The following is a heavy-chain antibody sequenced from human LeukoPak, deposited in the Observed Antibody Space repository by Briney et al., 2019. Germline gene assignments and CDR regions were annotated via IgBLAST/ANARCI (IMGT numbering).Heavy chain of an antibody. CDR2: INDSGRT. J-gene: IGHJ3*02. V-gene: IGHV4-34*01. CDR1: GESFSGYY. CDR3: ARHRRGASRAFEI. Sequence: SETLSLTCAVYGESFSGYYWSWLRQPPEKGLEWIGEINDSGRTNYNPSLESRITISVDMSKNQFSLKLNSVTAADTAVYFCARHRRGASRAFEIWGQGTMVTVSS. D-gene: IGHD2-2*01.